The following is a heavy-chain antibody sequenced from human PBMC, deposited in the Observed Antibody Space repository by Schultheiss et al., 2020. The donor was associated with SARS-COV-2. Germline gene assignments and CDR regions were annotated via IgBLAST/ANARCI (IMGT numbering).Heavy chain of an antibody. V-gene: IGHV4-39*01. CDR1: GGSISSSSYY. J-gene: IGHJ5*02. CDR2: IYYSGST. D-gene: IGHD2-2*01. CDR3: ARTIVVVPAAPSRFDP. Sequence: SQTLSLTCTVSGGSISSSSYYWGWIRQPPGKGLEWIGSIYYSGSTYYNPSLKSRVTISVDTSKNQFSLKLSSVTAADTAVYYCARTIVVVPAAPSRFDPWGQGTLVTVSS.